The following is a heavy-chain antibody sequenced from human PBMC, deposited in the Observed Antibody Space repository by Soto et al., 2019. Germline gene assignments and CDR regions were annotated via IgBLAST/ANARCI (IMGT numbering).Heavy chain of an antibody. V-gene: IGHV1-69*13. Sequence: SVKGSCKASGGTFSSYAISWVRQAPGQGLEWMGGIIPIFGTANYAQKYQGRVTITADESTSTAYMELSSLRSEDTAVYYCARESKGSGYDYYYYYGMDVWGQGTTVTVSS. CDR1: GGTFSSYA. J-gene: IGHJ6*02. CDR2: IIPIFGTA. D-gene: IGHD5-12*01. CDR3: ARESKGSGYDYYYYYGMDV.